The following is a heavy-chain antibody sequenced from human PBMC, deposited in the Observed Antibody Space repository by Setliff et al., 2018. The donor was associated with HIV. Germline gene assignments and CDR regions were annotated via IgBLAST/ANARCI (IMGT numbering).Heavy chain of an antibody. Sequence: GGSLRLSCATSGFTFDSYSIIWVRQAPGKGLEWVSYISGLGGGTIYYADSVRGRFTISRDNSKNTLYLQMNSLRAEDTAVYYCARDNGVTSYRDAFDIWGQGTMVTVSS. J-gene: IGHJ3*02. V-gene: IGHV3-48*01. D-gene: IGHD2-8*01. CDR3: ARDNGVTSYRDAFDI. CDR1: GFTFDSYS. CDR2: ISGLGGGTI.